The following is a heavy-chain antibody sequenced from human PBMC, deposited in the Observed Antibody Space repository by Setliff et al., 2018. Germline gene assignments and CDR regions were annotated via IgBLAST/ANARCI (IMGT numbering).Heavy chain of an antibody. J-gene: IGHJ1*01. D-gene: IGHD2-15*01. V-gene: IGHV3-30*02. CDR3: AKDLYMVVMAGYFQY. CDR1: GFIFSNYG. CDR2: LRFDGSNK. Sequence: GGSLRLSCEVSGFIFSNYGMHWVRQAPGKGLEWVASLRFDGSNKKYADSVKGRFAIPRDNSKNTLYLQMNSLRPEDTAVYFCAKDLYMVVMAGYFQYWGQGTLVTVSS.